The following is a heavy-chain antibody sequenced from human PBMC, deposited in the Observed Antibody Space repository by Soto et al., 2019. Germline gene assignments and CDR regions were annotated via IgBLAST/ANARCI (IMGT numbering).Heavy chain of an antibody. V-gene: IGHV4-39*01. Sequence: SETLSLTCTVSGGSISSSSYCWGWIRQPPGKGLEWIGSIYYSGSTYYNPSLKSRVTISVDTSKNQFSLKLSSVTAADTAVYYCARHRVGPRYYYDSSGYFEGDYWGQGTLVTVSS. J-gene: IGHJ4*02. CDR2: IYYSGST. CDR3: ARHRVGPRYYYDSSGYFEGDY. D-gene: IGHD3-22*01. CDR1: GGSISSSSYC.